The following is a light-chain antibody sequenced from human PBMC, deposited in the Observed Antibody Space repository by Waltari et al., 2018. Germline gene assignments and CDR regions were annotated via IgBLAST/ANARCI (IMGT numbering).Light chain of an antibody. Sequence: EIVLTQSPATLSLSPGERATLSCRASQSVSNYLTWYQQKPGQAPRLLIYDASTRATGIPARFTGSGSGTDFTLTISNLEPEDFAVYYCQHRSIRPWTFGQGTKVEIK. V-gene: IGKV3-11*01. CDR2: DAS. J-gene: IGKJ1*01. CDR1: QSVSNY. CDR3: QHRSIRPWT.